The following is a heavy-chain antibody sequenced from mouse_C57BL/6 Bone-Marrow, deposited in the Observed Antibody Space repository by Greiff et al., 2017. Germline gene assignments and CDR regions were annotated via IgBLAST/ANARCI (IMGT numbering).Heavy chain of an antibody. CDR1: GFSFNTYA. CDR3: VRQGYDYEICYAMDY. CDR2: IRSKSNNYAT. J-gene: IGHJ4*01. V-gene: IGHV10-1*01. D-gene: IGHD2-4*01. Sequence: GGGLVQPKGSLKLSCAASGFSFNTYAMNWVRQAPGKGLEWVARIRSKSNNYATYYADSVKDRFTISRDDSESMLYLQMNNLKTEDTAMYYCVRQGYDYEICYAMDYWGQGTSVTVSS.